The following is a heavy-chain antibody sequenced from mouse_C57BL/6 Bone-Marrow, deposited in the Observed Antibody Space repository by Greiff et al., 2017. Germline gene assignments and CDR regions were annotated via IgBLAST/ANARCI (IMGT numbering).Heavy chain of an antibody. CDR2: ILPGGGST. V-gene: IGHV1-9*01. CDR1: GYTFTGYW. J-gene: IGHJ1*01. D-gene: IGHD1-1*01. CDR3: ARSYCGSSDCYFDV. Sequence: QVQLQQSGAELMKPGASVKLSCKATGYTFTGYWIEWVKQRPGHGLEWIGEILPGGGSTNYTEKFKGKATFTADPSSNTAYMLLISLTTADSAIFYCARSYCGSSDCYFDVWGPGTTVTVSS.